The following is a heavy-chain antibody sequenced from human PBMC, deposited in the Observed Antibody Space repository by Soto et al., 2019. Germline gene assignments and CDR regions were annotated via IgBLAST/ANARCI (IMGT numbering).Heavy chain of an antibody. J-gene: IGHJ4*02. D-gene: IGHD3-10*01. CDR3: CSLAYGQFY. Sequence: QVQLVQSGAEIKKPGASMNISCKASGYTFTSHHMHWVRQVPGEGLEWMGMINPRGGSTNYPQKCQERLTRTRDTSTSTVYMELGSLGSEDTAVYYCCSLAYGQFYWGQGTLVTVSS. CDR1: GYTFTSHH. CDR2: INPRGGST. V-gene: IGHV1-46*03.